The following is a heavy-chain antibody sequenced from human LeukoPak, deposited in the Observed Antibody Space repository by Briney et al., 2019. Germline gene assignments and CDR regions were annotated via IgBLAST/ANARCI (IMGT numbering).Heavy chain of an antibody. V-gene: IGHV4-34*01. CDR2: INHSGST. Sequence: PSETLSLTCAVYGGSFSGYYWSWIRQPPGKGLEWIGEINHSGSTNYNPSLKSRVTISVDTSKNQFSLKLSSVTAADTAVYYCARQGGSGVNFDYWGQGTLVTVSS. CDR1: GGSFSGYY. J-gene: IGHJ4*02. CDR3: ARQGGSGVNFDY. D-gene: IGHD2-15*01.